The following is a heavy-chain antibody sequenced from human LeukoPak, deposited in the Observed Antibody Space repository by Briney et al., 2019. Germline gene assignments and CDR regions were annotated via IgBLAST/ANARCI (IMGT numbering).Heavy chain of an antibody. V-gene: IGHV4-34*01. Sequence: SETLSLTCAVYGGSFSGYYWSRIRQPPGKGLEWIGEINHSGSTNYNPSLKSRVTISVDTSKNQFSLKLSSVTAADTAVYYCARVGRGVIITLDYYFDYWGQGTLVTVSS. CDR2: INHSGST. CDR3: ARVGRGVIITLDYYFDY. CDR1: GGSFSGYY. D-gene: IGHD3-10*01. J-gene: IGHJ4*02.